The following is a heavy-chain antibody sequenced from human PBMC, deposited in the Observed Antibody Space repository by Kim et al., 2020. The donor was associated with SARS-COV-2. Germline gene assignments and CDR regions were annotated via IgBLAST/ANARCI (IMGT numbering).Heavy chain of an antibody. CDR2: IYYSGST. Sequence: SETLSLTCTVSGGSISSGGYYWSWIRQPPGKGLEWVGYIYYSGSTYYTPSLKSRLTISLDTSKNQFSLKLSSVTAADTAVYYCARASSWSGHAGYWGQGTLVTVSS. CDR1: GGSISSGGYY. D-gene: IGHD3-3*01. V-gene: IGHV4-31*03. CDR3: ARASSWSGHAGY. J-gene: IGHJ4*02.